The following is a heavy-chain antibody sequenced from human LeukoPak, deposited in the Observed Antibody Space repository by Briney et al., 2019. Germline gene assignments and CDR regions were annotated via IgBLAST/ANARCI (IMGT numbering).Heavy chain of an antibody. CDR3: AKVVTGYFDY. Sequence: RTGGSLRLSCAASGFAVSSNYMSWVRQAPGKGLEWVSAISGSGGSTYYADSVKGRFTISRDNSKNTLYLQMNSLRAEDTAVYYCAKVVTGYFDYWGQGTLVTVSS. CDR1: GFAVSSNY. CDR2: ISGSGGST. J-gene: IGHJ4*02. V-gene: IGHV3-23*01. D-gene: IGHD6-13*01.